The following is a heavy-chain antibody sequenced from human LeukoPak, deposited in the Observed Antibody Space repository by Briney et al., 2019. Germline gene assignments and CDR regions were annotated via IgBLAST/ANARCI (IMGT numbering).Heavy chain of an antibody. CDR2: IIPIFGTA. CDR3: ARGSGSSGWLYYYYYGMDV. J-gene: IGHJ6*02. V-gene: IGHV1-69*01. CDR1: GGTFSSYA. Sequence: GASVKVSCKASGGTFSSYAISWVRQAPGQGLKWMGGIIPIFGTANYAQKFQGRVTITADESTSTAYMELSSLRSEDTAVYYCARGSGSSGWLYYYYYGMDVWGQGTTVTVSS. D-gene: IGHD6-19*01.